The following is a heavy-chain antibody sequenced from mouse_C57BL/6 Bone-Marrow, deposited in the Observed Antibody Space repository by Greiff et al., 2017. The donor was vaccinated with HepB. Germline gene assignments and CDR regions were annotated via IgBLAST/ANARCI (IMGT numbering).Heavy chain of an antibody. Sequence: QVQLQQSGPELVKPGASVKISCKASGYAFSSSWMNWVKQRPGKGLEWIGRIYPGDGDTNYNGKFKGKATLTADKSSSPAYMQLSSLTSEDSAVYFCARPYSYEGFAYWGQGTLVTVSA. J-gene: IGHJ3*01. CDR1: GYAFSSSW. CDR2: IYPGDGDT. D-gene: IGHD2-12*01. V-gene: IGHV1-82*01. CDR3: ARPYSYEGFAY.